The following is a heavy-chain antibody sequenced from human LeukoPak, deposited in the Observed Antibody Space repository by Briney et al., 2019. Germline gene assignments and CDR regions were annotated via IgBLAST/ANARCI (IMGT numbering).Heavy chain of an antibody. J-gene: IGHJ1*01. CDR1: GYTFTSYY. D-gene: IGHD5-24*01. CDR2: INPSGDPT. CDR3: ARDRKRWLQRGAEYFQH. Sequence: GESLKISCKGSGYTFTSYYMHWVRQAPGQGLEWVGIINPSGDPTTYAQKFQGRVTMTRDTSISTAYMELSRLRSDDTAVYYCARDRKRWLQRGAEYFQHWGQGTLVTVSS. V-gene: IGHV1-2*02.